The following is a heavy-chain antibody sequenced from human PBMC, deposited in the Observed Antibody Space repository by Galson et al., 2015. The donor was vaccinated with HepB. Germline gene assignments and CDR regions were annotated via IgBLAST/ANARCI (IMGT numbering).Heavy chain of an antibody. D-gene: IGHD6-19*01. J-gene: IGHJ5*02. V-gene: IGHV4-34*01. Sequence: ETPSLTCAVYGGSFSGYYWSWIRQPPGKGLEWIGEINHSGSTNYNPSLKSRVTISVDTSKNQFSLKLSSVTAADTAVYYCARREYSSGQNWFDPWGQGTLVTVSS. CDR3: ARREYSSGQNWFDP. CDR1: GGSFSGYY. CDR2: INHSGST.